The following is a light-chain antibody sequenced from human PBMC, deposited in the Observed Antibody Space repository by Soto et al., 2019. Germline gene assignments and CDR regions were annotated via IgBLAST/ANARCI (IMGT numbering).Light chain of an antibody. Sequence: EIVLTQSPVTLSLSPGERATLSCRASQSVSSNLAWYQQKPGQAPRLLIYGASTRATGIPARFSGSGSGTEFTLTISSLQSEDFAVYYCQQYNNWPSWTFGQGTKVDIK. V-gene: IGKV3-15*01. CDR2: GAS. CDR1: QSVSSN. J-gene: IGKJ1*01. CDR3: QQYNNWPSWT.